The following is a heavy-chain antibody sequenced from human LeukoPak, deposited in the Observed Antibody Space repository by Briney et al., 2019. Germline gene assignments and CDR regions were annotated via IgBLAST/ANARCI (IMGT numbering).Heavy chain of an antibody. V-gene: IGHV4-4*02. J-gene: IGHJ3*02. CDR3: ARPSGYVNAFDI. CDR2: IYHSGST. CDR1: GGSISSSNW. Sequence: PSETLSLTCAVSGGSISSSNWWSWVRQPPGKGLEWIGEIYHSGSTNYSPSLKSRVTISVDKSKNQFSLKLSSVTAADTAVYYCARPSGYVNAFDIWGQGTMVTVSS. D-gene: IGHD5-12*01.